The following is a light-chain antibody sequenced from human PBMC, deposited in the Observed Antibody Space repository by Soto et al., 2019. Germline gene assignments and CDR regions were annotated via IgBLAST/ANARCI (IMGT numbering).Light chain of an antibody. CDR3: QQYHDWGE. CDR2: GAS. V-gene: IGKV3-15*01. CDR1: QSVSVN. Sequence: EIVMTQSPATLSVSPGERATLSCRASQSVSVNLAWYHQKPGQAPRLLIYGASTRATGIPARFSGSGSGTESTLTISSLQSEDFAVYYCQQYHDWGEFGQGTKVDIK. J-gene: IGKJ1*01.